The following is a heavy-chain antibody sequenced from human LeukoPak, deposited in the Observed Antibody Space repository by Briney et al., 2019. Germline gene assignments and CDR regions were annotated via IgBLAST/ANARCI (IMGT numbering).Heavy chain of an antibody. Sequence: SETLSLTCTVSGGSISNTAYYWGWIRQPPGKGLEWIGSLSYSGSPYYNPSLKSRVTISVDTSKNQFSLKLGSVTAADTAVYYCASPTTMTTAIEYWGQGTLVTVSS. J-gene: IGHJ4*02. CDR2: LSYSGSP. CDR1: GGSISNTAYY. CDR3: ASPTTMTTAIEY. V-gene: IGHV4-39*01. D-gene: IGHD4-17*01.